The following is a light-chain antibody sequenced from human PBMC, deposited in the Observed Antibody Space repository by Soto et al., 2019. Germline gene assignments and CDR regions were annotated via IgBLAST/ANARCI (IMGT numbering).Light chain of an antibody. V-gene: IGKV1-5*01. Sequence: LQLSQSPSTLSASVGDRVTITCRASQSISSWLAWYQQKPGKAPKLLIYDASSLESGVPSRFSGSGSGTEFTLTISSLQPDDFATYYCQQYNSYSFTFGQGTRLEIK. CDR3: QQYNSYSFT. J-gene: IGKJ5*01. CDR2: DAS. CDR1: QSISSW.